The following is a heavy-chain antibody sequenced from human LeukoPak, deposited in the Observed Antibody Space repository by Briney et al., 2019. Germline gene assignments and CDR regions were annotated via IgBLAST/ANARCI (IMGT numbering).Heavy chain of an antibody. Sequence: SGGSLRLSCAASGFTFSSYAMNWVRQAPGKGLEWVSAISGSGGSTYCADSVKGRFTISRDNSRNTLYLEMNSLRAEDTAVYYCAKGDGRFRYLDYWGQGTLVTVSS. V-gene: IGHV3-23*01. CDR2: ISGSGGST. CDR3: AKGDGRFRYLDY. J-gene: IGHJ4*02. D-gene: IGHD1-26*01. CDR1: GFTFSSYA.